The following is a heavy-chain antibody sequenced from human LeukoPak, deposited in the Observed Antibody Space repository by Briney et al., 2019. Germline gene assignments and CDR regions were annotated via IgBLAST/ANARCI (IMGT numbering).Heavy chain of an antibody. CDR1: GFTFSSYA. CDR3: AKDRPAAYCGGDCSY. V-gene: IGHV3-23*01. D-gene: IGHD2-21*02. Sequence: GGSLRLSCAASGFTFSSYAMSWVRQAPGKGLEWVPAISGSGGSTYYADSVKGRFTISRDNSKNTLYLQMNSLRAEDTAVYYCAKDRPAAYCGGDCSYWGQGTLVTVSS. J-gene: IGHJ4*02. CDR2: ISGSGGST.